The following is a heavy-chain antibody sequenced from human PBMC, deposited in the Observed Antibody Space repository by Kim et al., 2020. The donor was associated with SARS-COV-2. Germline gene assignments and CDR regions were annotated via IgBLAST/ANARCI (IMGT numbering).Heavy chain of an antibody. D-gene: IGHD3-10*01. J-gene: IGHJ3*02. CDR3: ARDIYYYGSGSHDAFDI. Sequence: SMKVSCKASGGTFSSYAISWVRQAPGQGLEWMGGIIPIFGTANYAQKFQGRVTITADESTSTAYMELSSLRSEDTAVYYCARDIYYYGSGSHDAFDIWGQGTMVTVSS. CDR1: GGTFSSYA. V-gene: IGHV1-69*13. CDR2: IIPIFGTA.